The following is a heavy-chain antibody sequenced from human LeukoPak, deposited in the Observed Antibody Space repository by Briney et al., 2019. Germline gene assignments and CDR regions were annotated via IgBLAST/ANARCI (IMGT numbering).Heavy chain of an antibody. V-gene: IGHV3-30*18. CDR1: GFIFSVYD. Sequence: GRSLRLSCAASGFIFSVYDMHWLRQAPGKGLEWVTVISYNGGNKYYADSVKGRFTISRDNSKNTLYLQMNSLRPEDTAVYYCTKDLASISAAGPVDDAFDIWGQGTLVSVSS. CDR2: ISYNGGNK. D-gene: IGHD6-13*01. J-gene: IGHJ3*02. CDR3: TKDLASISAAGPVDDAFDI.